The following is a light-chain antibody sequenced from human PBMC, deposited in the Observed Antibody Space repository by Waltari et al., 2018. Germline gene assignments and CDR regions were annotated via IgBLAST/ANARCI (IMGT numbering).Light chain of an antibody. J-gene: IGKJ1*01. CDR2: SAS. CDR1: QTISNY. V-gene: IGKV1-39*01. CDR3: QQSYITPWT. Sequence: DIQMTQSPSSLSASVADRVTITCRAIQTISNYLNWYHQKPGKAPKLLVYSASTLQSGVPSRFSGSGSGTEFTLTISSLQPEDFATYYCQQSYITPWTFGQGAKVEI.